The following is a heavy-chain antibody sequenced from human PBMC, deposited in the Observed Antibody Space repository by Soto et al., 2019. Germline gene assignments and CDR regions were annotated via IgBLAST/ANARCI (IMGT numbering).Heavy chain of an antibody. J-gene: IGHJ6*03. CDR2: ISSNGVGT. CDR3: ARRARPDFYYMDV. V-gene: IGHV3-64*01. D-gene: IGHD6-6*01. CDR1: GFTLSGYA. Sequence: DSGGGLAQPGGSLRLSCAASGFTLSGYAMDWVRQAPGKGLEYVSGISSNGVGTYYANSVQGRFTISRDNSKNTVYLQMGSLRPEDMAVYYCARRARPDFYYMDVWGKGTTVTVSS.